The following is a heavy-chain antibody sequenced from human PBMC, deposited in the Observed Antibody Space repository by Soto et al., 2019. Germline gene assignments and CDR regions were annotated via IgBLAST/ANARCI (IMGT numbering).Heavy chain of an antibody. V-gene: IGHV4-59*01. CDR1: GVSISSYF. CDR2: TYHRGST. Sequence: SETLSLTCCVSGVSISSYFWSWIRQAPGGGLEWIGYTYHRGSTNYSPSLKSRVAISLDTSENQFSLKVNSVTAADTDVYYCARIGGYHGPLDYWGQGTPVTVSS. D-gene: IGHD6-25*01. J-gene: IGHJ4*02. CDR3: ARIGGYHGPLDY.